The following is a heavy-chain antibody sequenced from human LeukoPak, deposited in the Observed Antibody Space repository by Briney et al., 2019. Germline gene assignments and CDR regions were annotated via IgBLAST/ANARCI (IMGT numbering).Heavy chain of an antibody. D-gene: IGHD5-18*01. CDR3: ARDRTAMGRLLEY. J-gene: IGHJ4*02. CDR1: GFTFSSFA. V-gene: IGHV3-30*04. CDR2: ISYDGSNK. Sequence: GGSLRLSCAASGFTFSSFAMHWVRQAPGKGLEWVAVISYDGSNKYYADSVKGRFTMSRDNSKNTLYLQMNSLRDEDTAVYYCARDRTAMGRLLEYCGQGTLVTVSS.